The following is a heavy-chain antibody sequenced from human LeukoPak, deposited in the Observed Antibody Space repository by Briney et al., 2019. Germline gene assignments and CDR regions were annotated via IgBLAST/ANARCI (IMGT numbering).Heavy chain of an antibody. J-gene: IGHJ4*02. CDR1: GGSISSYY. CDR2: IYYSGST. V-gene: IGHV4-59*01. D-gene: IGHD6-19*01. CDR3: ARENAGGRQYSSGWSHWDY. Sequence: PSETLSLTCTVSGGSISSYYWSWIQQPPGKGLEWIGYIYYSGSTNYNPSLKSRVTISVDTSKNQFSLKLSSVTAADTAVYYCARENAGGRQYSSGWSHWDYWGQGTLVTVSS.